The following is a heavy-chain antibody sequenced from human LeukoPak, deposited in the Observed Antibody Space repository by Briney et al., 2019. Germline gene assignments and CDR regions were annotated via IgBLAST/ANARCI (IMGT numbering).Heavy chain of an antibody. J-gene: IGHJ3*02. CDR1: GYSISSGYY. D-gene: IGHD1-26*01. CDR2: IYYSESA. V-gene: IGHV4-61*01. CDR3: ARRGGSPLGAFDI. Sequence: PSETLSLTCTVSGYSISSGYYWGWIRQPPGKGLEWIGYIYYSESANYNPSLKSRVTISVDTSKNQFSLKLNSVTAADTAVYYCARRGGSPLGAFDIWGQGTMVTVSS.